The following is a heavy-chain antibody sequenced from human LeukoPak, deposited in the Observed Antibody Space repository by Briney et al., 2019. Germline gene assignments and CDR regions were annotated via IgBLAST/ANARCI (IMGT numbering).Heavy chain of an antibody. V-gene: IGHV4-59*08. CDR2: IYYSGST. J-gene: IGHJ4*02. D-gene: IGHD3-22*01. Sequence: SETLSLTCTVSGGSISSYYWSWIRQPPGKGLEWIGYIYYSGSTNYNPSLKSRVTISVDTSKNQFSLKLSSVTAADTAVYYCASTNYYDSNGYPNLYFDYWGQGTLVTVSS. CDR1: GGSISSYY. CDR3: ASTNYYDSNGYPNLYFDY.